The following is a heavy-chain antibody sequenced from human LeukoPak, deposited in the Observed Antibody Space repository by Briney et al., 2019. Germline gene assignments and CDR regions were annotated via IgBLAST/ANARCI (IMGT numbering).Heavy chain of an antibody. CDR3: ARGRIAVAGTKNYFDY. J-gene: IGHJ4*02. V-gene: IGHV6-1*01. CDR2: TYYRSTWYN. CDR1: GDSVSSNSVT. Sequence: SQTLSLTCAISGDSVSSNSVTWNWIRQSPSRGLEWLGRTYYRSTWYNDYAVSVRGRITVNPDTSKNQFSLKLSSVTAADTAVYYCARGRIAVAGTKNYFDYWGQGTLVTVSS. D-gene: IGHD6-19*01.